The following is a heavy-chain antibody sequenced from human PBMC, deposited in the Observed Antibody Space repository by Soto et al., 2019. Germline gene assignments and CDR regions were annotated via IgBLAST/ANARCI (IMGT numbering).Heavy chain of an antibody. CDR1: GYTFTSYG. CDR3: ARETNDDFWSGYYVVNWFDP. J-gene: IGHJ5*02. D-gene: IGHD3-3*01. V-gene: IGHV1-18*01. Sequence: QVQLVQSGAEVKKPGASVKVSCKASGYTFTSYGISWVRQAPGQGLEWMGWISAYNGNTNYAQKLQGRVTMTTDTSTSTAYMELRSLRSDDTAVYYCARETNDDFWSGYYVVNWFDPWGQGTLVTVSS. CDR2: ISAYNGNT.